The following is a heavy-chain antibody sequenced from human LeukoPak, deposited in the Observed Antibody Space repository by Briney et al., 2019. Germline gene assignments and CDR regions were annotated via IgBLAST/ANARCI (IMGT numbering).Heavy chain of an antibody. D-gene: IGHD5-18*01. V-gene: IGHV4-39*07. CDR2: IHYSGKT. Sequence: SETLSLTCTVSSGSISSGAYYWGWIRQPPGKGLEWIGTIHYSGKTYYNPSLKSRVTISVDKSKNQFSLKLSSVTAADTAVYYCARGRGYSYGYGQKVSHLFDYWGQGTLVTVSS. J-gene: IGHJ4*02. CDR3: ARGRGYSYGYGQKVSHLFDY. CDR1: SGSISSGAYY.